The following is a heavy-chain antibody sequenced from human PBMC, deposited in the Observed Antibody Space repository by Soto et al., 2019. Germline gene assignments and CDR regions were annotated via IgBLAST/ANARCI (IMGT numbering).Heavy chain of an antibody. CDR1: GFTFSSYD. CDR3: ARGVSVDSYSYWYFDL. Sequence: EVQLVESGGGLVQPGGSLRLSCAASGFTFSSYDMHWVRQATGKGLEWVSAIGTAGDTYYPGSVKGRFTISRENAKNSLYLQMNSLRAGDTAVYYCARGVSVDSYSYWYFDLWGRGTLVTVSS. CDR2: IGTAGDT. D-gene: IGHD2-21*02. J-gene: IGHJ2*01. V-gene: IGHV3-13*04.